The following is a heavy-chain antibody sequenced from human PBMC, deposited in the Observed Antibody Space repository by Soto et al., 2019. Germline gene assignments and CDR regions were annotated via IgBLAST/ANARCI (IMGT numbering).Heavy chain of an antibody. J-gene: IGHJ4*02. CDR1: GGTFSSYA. CDR3: ARDNLGYSSGWYYDY. CDR2: IIPIFGTA. V-gene: IGHV1-69*13. D-gene: IGHD6-19*01. Sequence: GASVKVSCKASGGTFSSYAISWVRQAPGQGLEWMGGIIPIFGTANYAQKFQGRVTITADESTSTAYMELSSLRSEDTAVYYCARDNLGYSSGWYYDYWGQGTLVTVS.